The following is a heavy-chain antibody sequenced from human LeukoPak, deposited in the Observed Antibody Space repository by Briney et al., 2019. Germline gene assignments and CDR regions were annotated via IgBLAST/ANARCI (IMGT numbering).Heavy chain of an antibody. J-gene: IGHJ4*02. V-gene: IGHV3-48*01. CDR3: AREYSSGWGYFDY. D-gene: IGHD6-19*01. CDR1: GFTFSSYS. Sequence: GGSLRLSCAASGFTFSSYSMNWVRQAPGKGLEWLSYISSSSSTIYYADSVKGRFTISRDNAKNSLYLQMNSLRAEDTAVYYCAREYSSGWGYFDYWGQGTLVTVSS. CDR2: ISSSSSTI.